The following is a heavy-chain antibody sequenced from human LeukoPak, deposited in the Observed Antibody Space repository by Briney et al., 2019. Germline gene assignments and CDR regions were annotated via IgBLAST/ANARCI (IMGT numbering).Heavy chain of an antibody. D-gene: IGHD3-10*01. V-gene: IGHV3-7*01. CDR3: ARDRYGSGFDP. J-gene: IGHJ5*02. Sequence: PGGSLRLSCAASGFTFSSYAMSWVRQAPGKGLEWVANIKQDGSEKYYVDSVKGRFTISRDNAKNSLNLQMNSLRAEDTAVYYCARDRYGSGFDPWGQGTLVTVSS. CDR1: GFTFSSYA. CDR2: IKQDGSEK.